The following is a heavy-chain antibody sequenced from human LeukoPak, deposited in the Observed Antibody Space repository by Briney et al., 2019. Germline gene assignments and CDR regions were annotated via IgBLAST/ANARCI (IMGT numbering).Heavy chain of an antibody. V-gene: IGHV4-61*02. CDR3: ARGEDGTGDYRPTYFDS. D-gene: IGHD4-17*01. CDR1: GGSISSGGYY. CDR2: IYTSGST. J-gene: IGHJ4*02. Sequence: SQTLSLTCTVSGGSISSGGYYWSWIRQPPGKGLEWIGRIYTSGSTNYNPSLKSRVTISVDTSKNQFSLNLTSVTAADTAVYYCARGEDGTGDYRPTYFDSWGQGTLVTVSS.